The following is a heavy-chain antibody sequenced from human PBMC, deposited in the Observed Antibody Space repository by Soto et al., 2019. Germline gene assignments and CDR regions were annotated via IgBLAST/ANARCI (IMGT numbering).Heavy chain of an antibody. V-gene: IGHV3-9*01. CDR3: AKDRTVRGAVDWYFDL. CDR1: GFTFDDYA. CDR2: ISWNSGSI. J-gene: IGHJ2*01. D-gene: IGHD3-10*01. Sequence: PGGSLRLSCAASGFTFDDYAMHWVRQGPGKGLEWVSGISWNSGSIGYADSVKGRFTISRDNAKNSLYLQMNSLRAEDTALYYCAKDRTVRGAVDWYFDLWGRGTLVTVSS.